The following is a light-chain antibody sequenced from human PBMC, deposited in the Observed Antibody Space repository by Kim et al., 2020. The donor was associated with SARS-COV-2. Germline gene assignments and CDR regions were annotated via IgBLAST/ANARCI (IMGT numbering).Light chain of an antibody. CDR1: SSNFGSNY. J-gene: IGLJ3*02. V-gene: IGLV1-47*01. CDR2: SNN. Sequence: QSVLTQPPSASGTPGQRVTISCSGSSSNFGSNYVYWYQQLPRTAPKLLIYSNNQRPSGVPDRFSGSKSGTSASLAISGLRSEDEADYYCAAWDDSLSVWVFGGGTKLTVL. CDR3: AAWDDSLSVWV.